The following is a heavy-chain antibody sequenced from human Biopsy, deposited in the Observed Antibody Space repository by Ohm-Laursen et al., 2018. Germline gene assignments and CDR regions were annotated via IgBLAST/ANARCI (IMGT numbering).Heavy chain of an antibody. CDR2: IFYSGTT. CDR1: GASIRDGSGTSY. D-gene: IGHD4-17*01. J-gene: IGHJ1*01. Sequence: PSETLSLACSVSGASIRDGSGTSYWNWIRQSPGKGLQWIGSIFYSGTTYENPSLRSRIRISVDESRHQFSLRLYSVTASDTGVYYCARAFFYGLKTSNYHFTSWGRGTRVTVSS. CDR3: ARAFFYGLKTSNYHFTS. V-gene: IGHV4-39*01.